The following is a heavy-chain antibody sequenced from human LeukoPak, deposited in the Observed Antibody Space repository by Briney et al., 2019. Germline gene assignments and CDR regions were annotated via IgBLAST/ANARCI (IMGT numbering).Heavy chain of an antibody. V-gene: IGHV3-30*18. CDR2: ISYDGSSK. D-gene: IGHD4-11*01. CDR1: GFTFSTYV. CDR3: AKVTTSTKYYSGLDV. Sequence: GGSLRLSCAASGFTFSTYVMYWVRQAPGKGLEWAALISYDGSSKYYADSVKGRFTISRDNSKNTVYLQMGSLRAEDTAVYYCAKVTTSTKYYSGLDVWGQGATVTVSS. J-gene: IGHJ6*02.